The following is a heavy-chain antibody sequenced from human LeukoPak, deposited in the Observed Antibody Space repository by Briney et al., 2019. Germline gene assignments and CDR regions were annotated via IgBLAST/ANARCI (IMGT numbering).Heavy chain of an antibody. V-gene: IGHV3-30*03. CDR3: ASSTRTVVTPSFDY. CDR1: GFTFSSYG. J-gene: IGHJ4*02. CDR2: ISYDGSNK. Sequence: GGSLRLSCAASGFTFSSYGMHWVRQAPGKGLEWVAVISYDGSNKYYADSVKGRFTISRDNSKNTLYLQMNSLRAEDTAVYYCASSTRTVVTPSFDYWGQGTLVTVSS. D-gene: IGHD4-23*01.